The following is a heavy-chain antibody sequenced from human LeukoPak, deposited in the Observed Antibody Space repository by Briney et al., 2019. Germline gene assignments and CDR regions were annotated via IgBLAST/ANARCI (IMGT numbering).Heavy chain of an antibody. V-gene: IGHV4-59*08. CDR2: IYYSGST. CDR3: ARAVSGRFDY. Sequence: SETLSFTCTVSGGSMSPYHWGWIRQPPGKGLEWTGYIYYSGSTNYNPSLNSRVTISVDTSKSQFSLRLSSVTAADTAIYYCARAVSGRFDYWGQGTLVTVSS. CDR1: GGSMSPYH. J-gene: IGHJ4*02. D-gene: IGHD6-19*01.